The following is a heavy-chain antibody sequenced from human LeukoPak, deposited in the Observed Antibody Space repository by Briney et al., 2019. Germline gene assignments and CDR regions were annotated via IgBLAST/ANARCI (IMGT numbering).Heavy chain of an antibody. V-gene: IGHV3-48*02. CDR1: GFTFNSYS. Sequence: GGSLRLSCSASGFTFNSYSMNWVRQAPGKGLEWVAYISHTGTPTYYADSVKGRFTISRDNAKNSLYLQMNSLRDEDTALYHCVKDRGYCNSDGCYRFFDYWGQGTLVTVSS. D-gene: IGHD2/OR15-2a*01. J-gene: IGHJ4*02. CDR2: ISHTGTPT. CDR3: VKDRGYCNSDGCYRFFDY.